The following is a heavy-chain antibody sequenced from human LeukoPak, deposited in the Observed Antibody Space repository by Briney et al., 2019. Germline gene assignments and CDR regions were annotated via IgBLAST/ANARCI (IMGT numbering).Heavy chain of an antibody. CDR3: ARLISGSSGYYHYYYYYYYMDV. D-gene: IGHD3-22*01. CDR2: IYHSGST. Sequence: SETLSLTCAVSGYSISSGYYWGWIRQPPGKGLEWIGSIYHSGSTYYNPSLKSRVTISVDTSKNQFSLKLSSVTAADTAVYYCARLISGSSGYYHYYYYYYYMDVWGKGTTVTLSS. CDR1: GYSISSGYY. J-gene: IGHJ6*03. V-gene: IGHV4-38-2*01.